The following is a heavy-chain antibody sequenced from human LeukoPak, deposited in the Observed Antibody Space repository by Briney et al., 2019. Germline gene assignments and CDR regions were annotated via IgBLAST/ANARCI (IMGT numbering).Heavy chain of an antibody. CDR2: ISYSGST. J-gene: IGHJ4*02. Sequence: SQTLSLTCTVSGGSISSGGYYWSWIRQHPGRGLEWTRYISYSGSTYYNPSLKSRVSISVDMSRNQFSLKLSSVTAADTAVYYCARDLGYCTSTSCRYFDFWGQGTLVTVSS. V-gene: IGHV4-31*03. D-gene: IGHD2-2*01. CDR3: ARDLGYCTSTSCRYFDF. CDR1: GGSISSGGYY.